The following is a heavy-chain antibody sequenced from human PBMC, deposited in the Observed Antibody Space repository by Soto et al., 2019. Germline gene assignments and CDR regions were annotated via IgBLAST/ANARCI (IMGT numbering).Heavy chain of an antibody. CDR2: ISYDGSNK. D-gene: IGHD1-1*01. Sequence: QVQLVESGGGVVQPGRSLRLSCAAAGFTFSTFAMHWVRQAPGKGLECVAVISYDGSNKYHADSVKGRFTSSRDNSKNKLFLQMNTLRMEDTAIYYCARDKMEIRAEPRRDGMDVLGQGTTVTVSS. CDR3: ARDKMEIRAEPRRDGMDV. J-gene: IGHJ6*02. CDR1: GFTFSTFA. V-gene: IGHV3-30*04.